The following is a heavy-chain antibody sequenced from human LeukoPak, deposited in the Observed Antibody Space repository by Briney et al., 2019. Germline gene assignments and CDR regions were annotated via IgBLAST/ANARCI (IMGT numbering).Heavy chain of an antibody. CDR1: GFTFSDYG. CDR2: ISYDGSNK. CDR3: ASDYFDY. J-gene: IGHJ4*02. V-gene: IGHV3-30*03. Sequence: PGGSLRLSCAASGFTFSDYGMHWVRQAPGKGLEWVAFISYDGSNKYYADSVKGRFTISRDNSKNTLYLQMNSLRAEDTAVYYCASDYFDYWGQGTLVTVSS.